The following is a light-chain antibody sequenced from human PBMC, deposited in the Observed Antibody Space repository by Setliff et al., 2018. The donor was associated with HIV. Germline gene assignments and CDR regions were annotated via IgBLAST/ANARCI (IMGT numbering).Light chain of an antibody. CDR1: RSNIGAGSD. CDR3: QSSDRSLSGWV. Sequence: SVLTQPPSVSGAPGQRVTISCTGTRSNIGAGSDVHWYQQLPGTAPKLLIYANTNRPSWVPDRFSGSKSGTSASLAITGLQAEDEADYYCQSSDRSLSGWVFGGGTK. CDR2: ANT. J-gene: IGLJ3*02. V-gene: IGLV1-40*01.